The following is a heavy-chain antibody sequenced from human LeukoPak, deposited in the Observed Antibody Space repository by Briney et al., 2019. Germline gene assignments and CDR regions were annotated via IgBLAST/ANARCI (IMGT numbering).Heavy chain of an antibody. Sequence: ASVKVSCKASGYTFTSYDINWVRLATGQGLEWMGWMNPNSGNAAYAQKFQGRVTMTRNTSISTAYMELTSLRSEDTAVYYCARTGRTTRAYGSGSFWGYHYYYMDVWGKGTTVTIAS. D-gene: IGHD3-10*01. CDR3: ARTGRTTRAYGSGSFWGYHYYYMDV. J-gene: IGHJ6*03. CDR1: GYTFTSYD. V-gene: IGHV1-8*01. CDR2: MNPNSGNA.